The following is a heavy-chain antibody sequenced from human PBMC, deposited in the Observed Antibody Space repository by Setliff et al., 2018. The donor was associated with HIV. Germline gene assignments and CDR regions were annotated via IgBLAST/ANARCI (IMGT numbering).Heavy chain of an antibody. Sequence: PGGSLRLSCAASGFTFDDYGMSWVRQAPGKGLEWVSGIGWNGDTTGYADSVKGRFTISRDNAKNSLYLQMNNVRAGDTAVYYCTRELNGHTSSHYYFGLDVWGQGTTVTVSS. CDR1: GFTFDDYG. V-gene: IGHV3-20*04. CDR3: TRELNGHTSSHYYFGLDV. D-gene: IGHD6-6*01. J-gene: IGHJ6*02. CDR2: IGWNGDTT.